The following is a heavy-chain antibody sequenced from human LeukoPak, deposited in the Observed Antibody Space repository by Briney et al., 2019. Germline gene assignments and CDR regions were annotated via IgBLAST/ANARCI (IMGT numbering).Heavy chain of an antibody. CDR1: GYTFTSYD. J-gene: IGHJ6*03. V-gene: IGHV1-8*03. Sequence: APVKVSCKASGYTFTSYDINWVRQATGQGLEWMGWMNPNSGNTGYAQKFQGRVTITRNTSISTAYMELSSLRSEDTAVYYCVMKVTEGDYYYMDVWGKGTTVTVSS. CDR2: MNPNSGNT. CDR3: VMKVTEGDYYYMDV. D-gene: IGHD4-11*01.